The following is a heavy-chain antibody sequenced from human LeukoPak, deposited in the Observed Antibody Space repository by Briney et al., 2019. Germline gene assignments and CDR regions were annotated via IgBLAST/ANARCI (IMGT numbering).Heavy chain of an antibody. CDR3: ASLDWGAVVAATPFDY. D-gene: IGHD2-15*01. Sequence: GGSLRLSCAASGFTFSTYAISWVRQAPGKGLEWVSCISSTSNYIFYADSVRGRFTISRDNAKNSLYLQMNSLRAEDTAVYYCASLDWGAVVAATPFDYWGQGTLVTVSS. CDR2: ISSTSNYI. J-gene: IGHJ4*02. V-gene: IGHV3-21*01. CDR1: GFTFSTYA.